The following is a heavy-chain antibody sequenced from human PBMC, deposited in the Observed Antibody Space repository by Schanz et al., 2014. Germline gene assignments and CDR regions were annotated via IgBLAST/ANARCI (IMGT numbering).Heavy chain of an antibody. J-gene: IGHJ3*02. CDR1: GFTFSDYS. CDR2: IGNGGVTI. CDR3: AKGRFGELSAFDI. D-gene: IGHD3-10*01. Sequence: EVQLVESGGGLVQPGGSLRLSCAASGFTFSDYSMNWVRQAPGKGPEWVSYIGNGGVTIYYADSVKGRFTISRDNSKNTLYLQMSSLRAEDTAVYYCAKGRFGELSAFDIWGQGTMVTVSS. V-gene: IGHV3-48*04.